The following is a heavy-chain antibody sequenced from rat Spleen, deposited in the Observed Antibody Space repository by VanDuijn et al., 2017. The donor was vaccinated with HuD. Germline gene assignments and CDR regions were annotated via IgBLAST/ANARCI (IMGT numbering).Heavy chain of an antibody. J-gene: IGHJ2*01. Sequence: QIQLQQSGAELAKPGSSVKISCKASGYTFTTYNINWIKQTTGQGLEYIGYINTGGGGTYYNEKFRGKATLTVDKSSSTAFMQLSSLTPEDTAVYYCAREGFGIGGYWGQGVMVTVSS. CDR3: AREGFGIGGY. D-gene: IGHD4-3*01. CDR2: INTGGGGT. V-gene: IGHV1-57*01. CDR1: GYTFTTYN.